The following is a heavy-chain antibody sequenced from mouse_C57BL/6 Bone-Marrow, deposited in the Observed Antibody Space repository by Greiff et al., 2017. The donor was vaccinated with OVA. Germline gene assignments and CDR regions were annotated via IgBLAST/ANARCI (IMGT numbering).Heavy chain of an antibody. CDR2: IYPSDSET. CDR1: GYTFTSYW. V-gene: IGHV1-61*01. D-gene: IGHD3-2*02. J-gene: IGHJ2*01. CDR3: ARSGSSGYPYYFDY. Sequence: QVHVKQPGAELVRPGSSVKLSCKASGYTFTSYWMDWVKQRPGQGLEWIGNIYPSDSETHYNQKFKDKATLTVDKSSSTAYMQLSSLTSEDSAVYYCARSGSSGYPYYFDYWGQGTTLTVSS.